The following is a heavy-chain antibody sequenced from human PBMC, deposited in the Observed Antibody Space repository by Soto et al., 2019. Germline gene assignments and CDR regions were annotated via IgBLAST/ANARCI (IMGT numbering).Heavy chain of an antibody. CDR3: ARDPTGRGLRFLEWFPGTFDI. V-gene: IGHV3-21*01. CDR2: ISSSSSYI. Sequence: GGSLRLSCAASGFTFSSYSMNWVRQAPGKGLEWVSSISSSSSYIYYADSVKGRFTISRDNAKNSLYLQMNSLRAEDTAVYYCARDPTGRGLRFLEWFPGTFDIWGQGTMVTVSS. J-gene: IGHJ3*02. CDR1: GFTFSSYS. D-gene: IGHD3-3*01.